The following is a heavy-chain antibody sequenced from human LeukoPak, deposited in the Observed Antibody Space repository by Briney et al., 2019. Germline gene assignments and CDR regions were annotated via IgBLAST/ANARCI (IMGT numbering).Heavy chain of an antibody. V-gene: IGHV4-39*01. D-gene: IGHD1-26*01. Sequence: SETLSLTCTVAGGPISSSTYYWGRIPQPPGRGLEWIGTTHYSGTTYYNPSLKSRVTMSVDTSKNQFSLKLDSVTAADTAVYYCARRTSGSYSDYWGQGTLVTVSS. CDR3: ARRTSGSYSDY. J-gene: IGHJ4*02. CDR1: GGPISSSTYY. CDR2: THYSGTT.